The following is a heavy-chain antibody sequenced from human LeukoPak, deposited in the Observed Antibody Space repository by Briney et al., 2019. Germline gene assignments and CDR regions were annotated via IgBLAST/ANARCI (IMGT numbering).Heavy chain of an antibody. CDR2: ISWNSGSI. J-gene: IGHJ4*02. V-gene: IGHV3-9*03. D-gene: IGHD6-19*01. CDR3: AKGSSGWTPFDY. Sequence: GRSLRLSCAASGFTFDDYAMHWVRQAPGKGLEWVSGISWNSGSIGYADSVKGRFTISRDNAKNSLYLQMNSLRAEDMALYYCAKGSSGWTPFDYWGQGTLVTVSS. CDR1: GFTFDDYA.